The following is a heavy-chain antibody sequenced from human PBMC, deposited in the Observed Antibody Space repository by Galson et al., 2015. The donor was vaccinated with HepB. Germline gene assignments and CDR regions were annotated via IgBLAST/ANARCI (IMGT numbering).Heavy chain of an antibody. V-gene: IGHV4-39*07. J-gene: IGHJ2*01. CDR3: ATAFNSGSYFEANYWYFDL. D-gene: IGHD1-26*01. CDR2: IYYSGST. CDR1: GGSISSSSYY. Sequence: SETLSLTCTVSGGSISSSSYYWGWIRQPPGKGLEWIGSIYYSGSTNYNPSLKSRVTISVDTSKNQFSLKLSSVTAADTAVYYCATAFNSGSYFEANYWYFDLWGRGTLVTVSS.